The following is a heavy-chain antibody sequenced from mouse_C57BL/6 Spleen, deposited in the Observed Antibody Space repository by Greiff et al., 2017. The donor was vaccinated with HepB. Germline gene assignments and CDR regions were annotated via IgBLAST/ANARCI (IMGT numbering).Heavy chain of an antibody. V-gene: IGHV3-6*01. CDR3: ARDPVYYFDY. CDR2: ISYDGSN. Sequence: EVQLVESGPGLVKPSQSLSLTCSVTGYSFTSCYYWNWIRQVPGNKLEWMGYISYDGSNNYNPSLKNRISITRDTSKNQFFLKLNSVTTEDTATYYCARDPVYYFDYWGQGTTLTVSS. CDR1: GYSFTSCYY. J-gene: IGHJ2*01.